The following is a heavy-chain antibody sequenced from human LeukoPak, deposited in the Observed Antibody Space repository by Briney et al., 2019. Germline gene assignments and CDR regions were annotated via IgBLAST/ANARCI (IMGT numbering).Heavy chain of an antibody. V-gene: IGHV4-61*02. Sequence: KPSETLSLTCTVSGDSISSGSYYWSWLRQPAGKGLEWIGRIYTSGITNYNPSLNSRVTISVDTSKNQFSLKLSSVTAADTAVYYCARGSYDFWSGIQLNWFDPWGQGTLVTVSS. CDR1: GDSISSGSYY. CDR3: ARGSYDFWSGIQLNWFDP. J-gene: IGHJ5*02. D-gene: IGHD3-3*01. CDR2: IYTSGIT.